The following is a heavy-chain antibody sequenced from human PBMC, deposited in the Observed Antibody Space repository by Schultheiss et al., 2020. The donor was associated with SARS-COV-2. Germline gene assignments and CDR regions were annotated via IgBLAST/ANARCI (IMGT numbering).Heavy chain of an antibody. D-gene: IGHD4-23*01. CDR2: ISAYNGNT. J-gene: IGHJ4*02. Sequence: ASVKVSCKASGYTFTSYGISWVRQAPGQGLEWMGWISAYNGNTNYAQKFQGRVTMTRDTSTSTVYMELSSLRSEDTAVYYCARDLKVDYDGVGWGQGTLVTVSS. V-gene: IGHV1-18*01. CDR1: GYTFTSYG. CDR3: ARDLKVDYDGVG.